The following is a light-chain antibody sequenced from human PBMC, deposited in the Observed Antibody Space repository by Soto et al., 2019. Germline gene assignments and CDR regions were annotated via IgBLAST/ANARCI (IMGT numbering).Light chain of an antibody. CDR1: QSISSE. CDR2: GAS. CDR3: QQGHNWPLT. Sequence: EIVMTQSPATLSVSPGESATLSCRASQSISSELAWYQQKPGQPPRLLIDGASTRATGVPARFTGSGSGSDFTLTISGLQSEDFAVSYCQQGHNWPLTFGQGTRLEI. V-gene: IGKV3-15*01. J-gene: IGKJ2*01.